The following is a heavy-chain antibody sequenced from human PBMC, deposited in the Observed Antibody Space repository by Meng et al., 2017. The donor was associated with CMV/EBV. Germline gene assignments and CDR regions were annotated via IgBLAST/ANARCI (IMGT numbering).Heavy chain of an antibody. CDR2: ISTSGST. CDR1: GGSSSSVSYD. V-gene: IGHV4-61*02. J-gene: IGHJ4*02. CDR3: ARVRGGRIDY. Sequence: AELPESGPGLLKPSHTLSLTCTVSGGSSSSVSYDWSWIRQPAGKGLEWIGRISTSGSTNYNPSLKSRVTISVDTSKNQFSLKLSSVTAADMAVYYCARVRGGRIDYWGQGTLVTVSS.